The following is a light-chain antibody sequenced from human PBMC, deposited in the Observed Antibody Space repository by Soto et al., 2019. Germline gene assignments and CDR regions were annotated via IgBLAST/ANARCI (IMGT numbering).Light chain of an antibody. J-gene: IGLJ3*02. Sequence: ASLGASVKLTCTLSSGHSSYAIAWHQQQPEKGPRYLMKLNSDGSHSKGDGIPDRFSGSSSGAERYLTISSLQSEDEADYYCQTWGTGLLVFGGGTKLTVL. CDR3: QTWGTGLLV. CDR1: SGHSSYA. V-gene: IGLV4-69*01. CDR2: LNSDGSH.